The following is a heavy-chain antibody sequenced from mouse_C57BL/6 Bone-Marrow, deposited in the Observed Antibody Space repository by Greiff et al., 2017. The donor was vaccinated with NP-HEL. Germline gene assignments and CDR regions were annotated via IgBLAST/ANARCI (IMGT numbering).Heavy chain of an antibody. Sequence: DVKLQESGPGMVKPSQSLSLTCTVTGYSITSGYDWHWIRHFPGNKLEWMGYISYSGSTNYNPSLKSRISITHDTSKNHFFLKLNSVTTEDTATYYCARGDGYPFAYWGQGTLVTVSA. J-gene: IGHJ3*01. CDR3: ARGDGYPFAY. CDR2: ISYSGST. V-gene: IGHV3-1*01. CDR1: GYSITSGYD. D-gene: IGHD2-3*01.